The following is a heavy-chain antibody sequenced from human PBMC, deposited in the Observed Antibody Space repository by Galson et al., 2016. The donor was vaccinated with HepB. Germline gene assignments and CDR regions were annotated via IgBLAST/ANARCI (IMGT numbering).Heavy chain of an antibody. J-gene: IGHJ4*02. CDR3: AKDVFTSGWPSVFDS. CDR1: GFTFSNSA. Sequence: SLRLSCAASGFTFSNSAMSWVRQAPGKGLEWVSAISRSGGTTYSADSVKGRFTISGDNSKSTLYLQLNSLRAEDTAVYYCAKDVFTSGWPSVFDSWGQGTLVAVSS. D-gene: IGHD6-19*01. V-gene: IGHV3-23*01. CDR2: ISRSGGTT.